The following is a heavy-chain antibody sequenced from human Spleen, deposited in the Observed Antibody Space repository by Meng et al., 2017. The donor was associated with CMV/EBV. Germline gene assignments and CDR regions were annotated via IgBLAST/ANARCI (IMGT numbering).Heavy chain of an antibody. CDR1: GFTVSRNY. J-gene: IGHJ6*02. D-gene: IGHD3-3*01. V-gene: IGHV3-53*01. CDR3: ATSVTIFGVVVRVGV. CDR2: LYRDGKT. Sequence: GGSLRLSCAASGFTVSRNYMTWVRQAPGKGLEWVSMLYRDGKTYYADSVKGRFTASRDNSKNTFYIQMNSLRAEDTAVYYCATSVTIFGVVVRVGVWGQGTTVTVSS.